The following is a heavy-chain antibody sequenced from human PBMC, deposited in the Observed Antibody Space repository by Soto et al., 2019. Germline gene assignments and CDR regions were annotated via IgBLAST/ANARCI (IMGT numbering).Heavy chain of an antibody. CDR1: GFTFSSYG. CDR2: IWYDGSNK. D-gene: IGHD5-18*01. CDR3: ARDLSGYSYGYGSEY. V-gene: IGHV3-33*01. Sequence: QVQLVESGGGVVQPGRSLRLSCAASGFTFSSYGMHWVRQAPGKGLEWVAVIWYDGSNKYYADSVKGRFTISRDNSKNTLYLQMNSLRAEDTAVYYCARDLSGYSYGYGSEYWGQGTLVTVSS. J-gene: IGHJ4*02.